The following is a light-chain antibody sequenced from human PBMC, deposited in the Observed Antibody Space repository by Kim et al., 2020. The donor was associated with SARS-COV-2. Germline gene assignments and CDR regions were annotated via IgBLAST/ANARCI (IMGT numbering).Light chain of an antibody. CDR3: CSYTDSSTYV. V-gene: IGLV2-23*02. CDR1: SSDVGSYDL. CDR2: EVS. J-gene: IGLJ1*01. Sequence: GQSITISCTGTSSDVGSYDLVSWYRHHPGKAPKLMIYEVSKRPSGVSNRFSGSKSGNTASLTISGLQAEDEADYYCCSYTDSSTYVFGTGTKVTVL.